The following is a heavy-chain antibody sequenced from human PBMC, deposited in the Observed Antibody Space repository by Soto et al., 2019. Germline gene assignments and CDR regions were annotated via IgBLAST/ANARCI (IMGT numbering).Heavy chain of an antibody. J-gene: IGHJ6*02. CDR2: INPSGGST. V-gene: IGHV1-46*01. D-gene: IGHD2-15*01. Sequence: QTTGKGLDWMGIINPSGGSTSYEQKFQGRVTMTRDTSTSTVYMELSSLRSEDTAVYYCARDLYCSGGGRQNYRLDFWGQGTTVTVSS. CDR3: ARDLYCSGGGRQNYRLDF.